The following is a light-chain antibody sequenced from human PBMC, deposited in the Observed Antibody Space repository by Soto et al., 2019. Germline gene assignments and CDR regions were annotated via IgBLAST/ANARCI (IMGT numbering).Light chain of an antibody. J-gene: IGKJ1*01. CDR3: QHYNNWPPWT. CDR2: GAS. Sequence: EIVMTQSPATLSVSPGERATLSCRASQSVSSNLAWYQQKPGQAPRLLIYGASTRATGIPARFSGSGSGTEFTLTISSLQSEDFAVYYCQHYNNWPPWTFGQGTKREIK. V-gene: IGKV3-15*01. CDR1: QSVSSN.